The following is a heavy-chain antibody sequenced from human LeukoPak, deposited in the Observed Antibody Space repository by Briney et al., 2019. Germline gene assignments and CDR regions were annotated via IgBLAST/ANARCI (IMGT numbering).Heavy chain of an antibody. Sequence: SETLSLTCAVYGGSFSGYYWSWIRQPPGKGLEWIGEINHSGSTNYNPSLKSRVTISVDTSKNQFSLKLSSVTAADMAVYYCARDSRDSSGWSKPFHYWGQGTLVTVSS. CDR3: ARDSRDSSGWSKPFHY. CDR2: INHSGST. V-gene: IGHV4-34*01. J-gene: IGHJ4*02. CDR1: GGSFSGYY. D-gene: IGHD6-19*01.